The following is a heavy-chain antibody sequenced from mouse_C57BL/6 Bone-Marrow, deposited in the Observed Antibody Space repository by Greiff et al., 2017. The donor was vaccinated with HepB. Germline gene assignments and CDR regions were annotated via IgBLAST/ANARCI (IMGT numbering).Heavy chain of an antibody. J-gene: IGHJ4*01. Sequence: VQLQQPGAELVKPGASVKVSCKASGYTFTSYWMHWVKQRPGQGLEWIGRIHPSDSDTNYNQKFKGKATLTVDKSSSTAYMQLSSLTSEDSAVYYGAIRTEAVVATRDAMDYWGQGTSVTVSS. CDR3: AIRTEAVVATRDAMDY. CDR1: GYTFTSYW. V-gene: IGHV1-74*01. CDR2: IHPSDSDT. D-gene: IGHD1-1*01.